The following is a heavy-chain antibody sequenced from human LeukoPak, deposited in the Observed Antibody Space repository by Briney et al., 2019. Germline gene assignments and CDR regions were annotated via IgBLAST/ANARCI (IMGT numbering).Heavy chain of an antibody. D-gene: IGHD2-2*01. Sequence: KPGGSLRLSCAASGFTFSNAWMSWVRQAPGKGLEWVGRIESKPDGGTTDYAAPVKGRFTISRDDSKDTLYLQMLSLKTEDTAVYYRTTGYCSSTSCWYYFDYWGQGTLVTVSS. CDR3: TTGYCSSTSCWYYFDY. J-gene: IGHJ4*02. CDR1: GFTFSNAW. V-gene: IGHV3-15*04. CDR2: IESKPDGGTT.